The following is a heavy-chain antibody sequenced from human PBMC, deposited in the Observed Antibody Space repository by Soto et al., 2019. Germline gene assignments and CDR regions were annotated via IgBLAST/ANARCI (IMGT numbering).Heavy chain of an antibody. CDR2: IYHSGST. V-gene: IGHV4-30-2*01. D-gene: IGHD6-19*01. CDR1: GGSIGSGGYS. CDR3: ARSGYSSGWSHTPPYFDY. J-gene: IGHJ4*02. Sequence: PSETLSLTCAVSGGSIGSGGYSWSWIRQPPGKGLEWIGYIYHSGSTYYNPSLKSRVTISVDRSKNQFSLKLSSVTAADTAVYYCARSGYSSGWSHTPPYFDYWGQGTLVTVSS.